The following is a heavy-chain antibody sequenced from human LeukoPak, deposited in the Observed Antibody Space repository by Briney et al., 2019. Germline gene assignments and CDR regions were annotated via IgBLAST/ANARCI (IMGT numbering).Heavy chain of an antibody. V-gene: IGHV3-48*01. CDR2: ISSSSSTI. J-gene: IGHJ3*02. CDR1: GFTFSSYS. CDR3: ARELNSVVTAIRGAFDI. Sequence: GGSLRLSCAASGFTFSSYSMNWVRQAPGKGLEWVSYISSSSSTIYYADSVKGRFTISRDNAKNSLYLQMNSLRAEDTAVYYCARELNSVVTAIRGAFDIWGQGTMVTVSS. D-gene: IGHD2-21*02.